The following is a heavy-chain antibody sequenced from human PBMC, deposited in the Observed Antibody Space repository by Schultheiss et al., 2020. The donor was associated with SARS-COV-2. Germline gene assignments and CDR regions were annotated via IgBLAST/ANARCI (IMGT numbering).Heavy chain of an antibody. J-gene: IGHJ6*02. Sequence: GGSLRLSCAASGFTFSSYSMNWVRQAPGKGLEWVSYISSSSSTIYYADSVKGRFTISRDNAKNSLYLQMNSLRAEDTAVYYCARELSLVVTPPDYYYYYGMDVWGQGTTVTVSS. CDR3: ARELSLVVTPPDYYYYYGMDV. CDR2: ISSSSSTI. CDR1: GFTFSSYS. D-gene: IGHD3-22*01. V-gene: IGHV3-48*04.